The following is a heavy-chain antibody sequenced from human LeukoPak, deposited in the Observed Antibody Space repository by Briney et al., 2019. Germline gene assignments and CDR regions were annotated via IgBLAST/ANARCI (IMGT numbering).Heavy chain of an antibody. CDR1: GFTIGPYA. D-gene: IGHD2/OR15-2a*01. V-gene: IGHV3-43*02. Sequence: PGGALRLSCAASGFTIGPYAMYWVRQGPGRGLEWVSVIKADGSGTFYADSVRGRFTTSRDNSKNSVYLQMNSLTSEDTALYYCATWAFYRNLDVWGQGTTVIVSS. CDR2: IKADGSGT. CDR3: ATWAFYRNLDV. J-gene: IGHJ6*02.